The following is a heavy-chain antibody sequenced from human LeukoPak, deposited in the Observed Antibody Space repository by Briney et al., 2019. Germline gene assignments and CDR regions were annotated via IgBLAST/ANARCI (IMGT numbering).Heavy chain of an antibody. J-gene: IGHJ5*02. Sequence: GASVKVSCKASGYTFTSYGISWVRQAPGQGLEWMGWISAYNGNTNYAQKLQGRVTMTTDTSTSTAYMELRSLRSDDTAVHYCARDDIVVVPAARPNWFDPWGQGTLVTVSS. CDR3: ARDDIVVVPAARPNWFDP. D-gene: IGHD2-2*01. CDR2: ISAYNGNT. CDR1: GYTFTSYG. V-gene: IGHV1-18*01.